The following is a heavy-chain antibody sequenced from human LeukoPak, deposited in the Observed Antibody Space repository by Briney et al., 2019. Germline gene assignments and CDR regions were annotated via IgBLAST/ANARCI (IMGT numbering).Heavy chain of an antibody. V-gene: IGHV1-8*01. J-gene: IGHJ5*02. Sequence: SVKVSCHASGSTFASYDINWVRQATGQGLEWMGWMDPNSGNTGYAQKFQGRVTMTRNTSISTAYMELSSLRSEDTAVYYCARSPSSWFDPWGQGTLVTVSS. CDR3: ARSPSSWFDP. CDR1: GSTFASYD. CDR2: MDPNSGNT.